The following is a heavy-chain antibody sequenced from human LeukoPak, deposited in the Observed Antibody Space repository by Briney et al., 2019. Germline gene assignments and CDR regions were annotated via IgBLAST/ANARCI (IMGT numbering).Heavy chain of an antibody. Sequence: SETLSLTCTVSGGSISSGYSWTWIRRPAGKGLEWIGRIYISGSTDYNVSLKSRITISMDTSKNQFSLKLSSVTAADTAVYYCARSKGPAATYYYYMDVWGKGTTVTVSS. CDR1: GGSISSGYS. J-gene: IGHJ6*03. CDR3: ARSKGPAATYYYYMDV. D-gene: IGHD2-2*01. V-gene: IGHV4-61*02. CDR2: IYISGST.